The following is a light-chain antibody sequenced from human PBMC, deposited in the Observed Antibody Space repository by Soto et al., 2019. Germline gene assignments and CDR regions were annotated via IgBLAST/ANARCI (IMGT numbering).Light chain of an antibody. J-gene: IGKJ1*01. V-gene: IGKV3-20*01. CDR1: QSVSSSY. CDR3: QQYGSSPWT. Sequence: EIVLTQSPGTLSLSPGERATLSCRASQSVSSSYLAWYQQTPGQAPRLLIYGASSRATGIPDGFSGSGSGTDFTLTISRLEPEDVAVYYCQQYGSSPWTFGQGTKVEIK. CDR2: GAS.